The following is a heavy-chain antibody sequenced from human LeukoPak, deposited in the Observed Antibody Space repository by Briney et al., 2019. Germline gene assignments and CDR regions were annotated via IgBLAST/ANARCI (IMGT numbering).Heavy chain of an antibody. D-gene: IGHD6-25*01. CDR1: GFTFSSHV. Sequence: GGSLRLSCAASGFTFSSHVMNWVRQAPGKGLEWVSVISGGSNTYYADSVKGRFTISRDNSKNTLYLQMNSLRAEDTAVYYCAKDPAAFDYWGQGTLVTVSS. J-gene: IGHJ4*02. CDR2: ISGGSNT. CDR3: AKDPAAFDY. V-gene: IGHV3-23*01.